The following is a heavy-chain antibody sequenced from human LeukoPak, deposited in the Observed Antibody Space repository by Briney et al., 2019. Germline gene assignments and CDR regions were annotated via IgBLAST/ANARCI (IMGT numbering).Heavy chain of an antibody. CDR1: GFMFSTYG. J-gene: IGHJ5*02. Sequence: AGGSLRLSCAASGFMFSTYGMHWVRQAPGKGLEWVAVISYDGSNKYYADSVKGRFTISRDNSTNTLYLQMNSLRAEDTAVYYCANDNWFDPWGQGTLVTVSS. V-gene: IGHV3-30*18. CDR2: ISYDGSNK. CDR3: ANDNWFDP.